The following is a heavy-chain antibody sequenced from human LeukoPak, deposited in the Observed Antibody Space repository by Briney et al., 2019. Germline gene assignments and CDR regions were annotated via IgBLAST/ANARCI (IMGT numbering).Heavy chain of an antibody. Sequence: GGSLRLSCAASGFTFSNYWMHWVRQAPGKGLVWVSRINSDGINTSYADSVKGRFTISRDNAKNTLNLQMNSLRAEDTAVYYCTTVNYWGQGTLVTVSS. V-gene: IGHV3-74*01. J-gene: IGHJ4*02. CDR3: TTVNY. CDR2: INSDGINT. CDR1: GFTFSNYW.